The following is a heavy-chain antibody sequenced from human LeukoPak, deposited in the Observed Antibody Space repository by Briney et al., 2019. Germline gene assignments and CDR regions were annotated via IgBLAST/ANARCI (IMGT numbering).Heavy chain of an antibody. CDR2: IYTSGST. Sequence: PSETLSLTCTVSGGSISSYYWSWIRQPAGKGLEWIGRIYTSGSTNYNPSLKSRVTMSVDTSKNQFSLKLSSVTAADTAVYYCARVVPAAPEGIYYYGMDVWGQGATVTVSS. D-gene: IGHD2-2*01. J-gene: IGHJ6*02. CDR1: GGSISSYY. CDR3: ARVVPAAPEGIYYYGMDV. V-gene: IGHV4-4*07.